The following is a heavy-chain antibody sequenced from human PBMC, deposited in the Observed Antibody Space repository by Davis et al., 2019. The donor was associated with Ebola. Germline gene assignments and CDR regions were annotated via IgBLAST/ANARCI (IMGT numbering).Heavy chain of an antibody. V-gene: IGHV3-33*06. J-gene: IGHJ3*02. CDR2: IWYDGSNK. Sequence: GESLKISCAASGFTFSSYWMSWVRQAPGKGLEWVAVIWYDGSNKYYADSVKGRFTISRDNSKNTLYLQMNSLRAEDTAVYYCAKDLGQWELLMAFDIWGQGTMVTVSS. CDR1: GFTFSSYW. CDR3: AKDLGQWELLMAFDI. D-gene: IGHD1-26*01.